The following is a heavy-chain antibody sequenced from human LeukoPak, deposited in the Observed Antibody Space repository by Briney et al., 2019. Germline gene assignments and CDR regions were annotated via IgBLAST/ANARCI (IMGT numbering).Heavy chain of an antibody. CDR3: ARDSDPDYYDSSGYSVYYYYGMDV. D-gene: IGHD3-22*01. CDR2: ISYDGSNK. V-gene: IGHV3-30-3*01. J-gene: IGHJ6*02. Sequence: PGGSLRLSCAASGFTFSSYAMHWVRQAPGMGLEWVAVISYDGSNKYCADSVKGRFTISRDNSKNTLYLQMNSLRAEDTAVYYCARDSDPDYYDSSGYSVYYYYGMDVWGQGTTVTVSS. CDR1: GFTFSSYA.